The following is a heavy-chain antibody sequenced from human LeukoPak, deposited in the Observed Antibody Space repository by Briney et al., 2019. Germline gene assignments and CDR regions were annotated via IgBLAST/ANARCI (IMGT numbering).Heavy chain of an antibody. CDR2: IVVGSGNT. D-gene: IGHD3-9*01. J-gene: IGHJ4*02. Sequence: ASVKVSCKASGFTFSSSAMQWVRQARGQRLEWMGWIVVGSGNTNYAQKFQERVTITSDMSTSTAYMPQSSLRSEDTAVYYCAAGRYFDLVDYWGQGTLVTVSS. CDR3: AAGRYFDLVDY. V-gene: IGHV1-58*02. CDR1: GFTFSSSA.